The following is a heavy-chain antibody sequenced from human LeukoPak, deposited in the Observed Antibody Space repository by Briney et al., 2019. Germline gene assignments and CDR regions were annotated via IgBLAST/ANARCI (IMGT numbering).Heavy chain of an antibody. CDR1: GFTSSSYA. J-gene: IGHJ6*02. Sequence: GGSLRLSCAASGFTSSSYAMSWVRQAPGKGLEWVSAISGSGGSTYYADSVKGRFTISRDNSKNTLYLQMNSLRAEDTAVYYCAKDQEASYGMDVWGQGTTVTVSS. CDR3: AKDQEASYGMDV. CDR2: ISGSGGST. V-gene: IGHV3-23*01.